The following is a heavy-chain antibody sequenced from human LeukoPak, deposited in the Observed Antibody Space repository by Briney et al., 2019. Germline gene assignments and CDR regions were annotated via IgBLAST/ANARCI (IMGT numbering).Heavy chain of an antibody. V-gene: IGHV4-39*01. CDR1: GGSISSGSYY. CDR3: ARHPQWLVHDAFDI. D-gene: IGHD6-19*01. Sequence: PSETLSLTCTVSGGSISSGSYYWGWIRQPPGKGLEWIGSIYYSGSTYYNPSLKSRVTISVDTSKNQFSLKLSSVTAADTAVYYCARHPQWLVHDAFDIWGQGTMVTVSS. J-gene: IGHJ3*02. CDR2: IYYSGST.